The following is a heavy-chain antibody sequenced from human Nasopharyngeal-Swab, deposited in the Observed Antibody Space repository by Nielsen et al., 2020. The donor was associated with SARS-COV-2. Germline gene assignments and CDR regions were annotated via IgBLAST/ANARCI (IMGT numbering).Heavy chain of an antibody. J-gene: IGHJ4*02. CDR1: GYSFVDYG. D-gene: IGHD1-26*01. CDR3: VREAQWEQTIYFLF. V-gene: IGHV1-18*01. CDR2: ISAYTGDT. Sequence: ASVKVSCKATGYSFVDYGISWVRQAPGQGLERMGWISAYTGDTNYAKRLQGRVTLTRDTSTRTAYMELRGLRSDDTAVYYCVREAQWEQTIYFLFWGQGTLVTVSS.